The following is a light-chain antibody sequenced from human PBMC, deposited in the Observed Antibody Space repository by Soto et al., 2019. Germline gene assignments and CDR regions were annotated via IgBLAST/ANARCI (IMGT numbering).Light chain of an antibody. CDR1: QSISSW. CDR2: KAS. CDR3: QQYYSSWT. Sequence: DIQMTQSPSTLSASVGDRVTVTCRASQSISSWLAWYQQKPGRATKLLIYKASSLQSGVPSRFSGGGSGTEFTLTISSLQPEVFSTYYCQQYYSSWTFGQGTKVEIK. J-gene: IGKJ1*01. V-gene: IGKV1-5*03.